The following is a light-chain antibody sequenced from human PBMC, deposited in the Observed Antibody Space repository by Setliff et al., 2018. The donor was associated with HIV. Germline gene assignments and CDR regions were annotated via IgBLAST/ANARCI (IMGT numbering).Light chain of an antibody. J-gene: IGLJ1*01. CDR2: EVR. CDR3: SSYAIANTLP. V-gene: IGLV2-14*01. CDR1: SSDVGGYNH. Sequence: QSALTQPASVSGSPGQSITISCTGTSSDVGGYNHVSWYQQHPGKASKLIIYEVRNRPSGVSSRFSGSKSGNTASLTISGLQADDEAEYYCSSYAIANTLPFGTGTKVTVL.